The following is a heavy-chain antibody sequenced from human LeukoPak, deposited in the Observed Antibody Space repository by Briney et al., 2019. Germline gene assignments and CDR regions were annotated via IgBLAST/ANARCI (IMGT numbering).Heavy chain of an antibody. CDR1: GASVSSGTYY. CDR2: IYYSGST. CDR3: ARVEWFGELSPFDI. J-gene: IGHJ3*02. V-gene: IGHV4-61*01. D-gene: IGHD3-10*01. Sequence: SSETLSLTCTVSGASVSSGTYYWTWLRQPPGEGPEWIGYIYYSGSTNYNPSLKSRVTISVDTSKNQFSLKLSSVTAADTAVYYCARVEWFGELSPFDIWGQGTMVTVSS.